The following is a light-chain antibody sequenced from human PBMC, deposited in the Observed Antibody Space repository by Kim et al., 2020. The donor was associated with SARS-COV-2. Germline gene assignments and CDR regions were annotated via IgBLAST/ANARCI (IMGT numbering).Light chain of an antibody. CDR3: QQYSTYPLT. J-gene: IGKJ4*01. Sequence: ASVGNSVTITCRASQSISGWLAWSQQKPGQAPKVLIYMTSNLASWVPARFSGGGSGTEFTLTISSLQPEDFATYYCQQYSTYPLTFGGGTKVDIK. V-gene: IGKV1-5*03. CDR1: QSISGW. CDR2: MTS.